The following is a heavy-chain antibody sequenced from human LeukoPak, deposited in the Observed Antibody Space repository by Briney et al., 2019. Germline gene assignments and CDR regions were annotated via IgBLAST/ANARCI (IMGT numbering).Heavy chain of an antibody. V-gene: IGHV4-38-2*01. Sequence: PSETPSLTCAVSGYSISSGYYWGWIRQPPGKGLEWIGSIYHSGSTYYNPSLKSRVTISVDTSKNQFSLKLSSVTAADTAVYYCASRRRDGYNFDAFDIWGQGTMVTVSS. CDR2: IYHSGST. J-gene: IGHJ3*02. D-gene: IGHD5-24*01. CDR3: ASRRRDGYNFDAFDI. CDR1: GYSISSGYY.